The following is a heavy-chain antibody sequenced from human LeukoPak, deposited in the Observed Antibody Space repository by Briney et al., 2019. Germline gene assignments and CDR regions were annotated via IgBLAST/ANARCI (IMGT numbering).Heavy chain of an antibody. Sequence: SETLSLTCTVSGVSISSSSYYWGWIRQPPGKGLEWIGSIYYSGSTYYNPSLKSRVTISVDTSKNQFSLKLSSVTAADTAVYYCARGNPDIVVVPAANSFIAFDIWGQGTMVTVSS. J-gene: IGHJ3*02. CDR2: IYYSGST. D-gene: IGHD2-2*01. CDR1: GVSISSSSYY. CDR3: ARGNPDIVVVPAANSFIAFDI. V-gene: IGHV4-39*07.